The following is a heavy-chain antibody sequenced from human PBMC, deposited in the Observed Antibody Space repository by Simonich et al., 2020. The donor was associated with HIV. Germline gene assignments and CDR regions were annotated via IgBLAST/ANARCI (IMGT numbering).Heavy chain of an antibody. D-gene: IGHD3-22*01. CDR1: GGSFSDYY. Sequence: QLQLQESGPGLVKPSETLSLTCAVYGGSFSDYYCTWIRQPPGKGLEWLGEINHSGSTNSNPSLKSLVTISVDTSKNQFSLKLSSVTAADTAVYYCARSGEGMNYDSSGYYYENEAFDIWGQGTMVTVSS. CDR3: ARSGEGMNYDSSGYYYENEAFDI. J-gene: IGHJ3*02. V-gene: IGHV4-34*09. CDR2: INHSGST.